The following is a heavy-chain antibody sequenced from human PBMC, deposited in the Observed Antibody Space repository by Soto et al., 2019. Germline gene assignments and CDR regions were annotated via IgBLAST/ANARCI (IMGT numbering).Heavy chain of an antibody. D-gene: IGHD2-15*01. CDR3: AGTLLQGGF. Sequence: QVQLVQSGAEVKKPGASVKISCKASGYTFIHYYIHWVRQAPGQGLEWMAIINPNGGSTNYAQKVPGRVTVASYPFTATGFMGLNSLGSDDPAVVFLAGTLLQGGFWGQGTLVTVSS. CDR1: GYTFIHYY. V-gene: IGHV1-46*01. J-gene: IGHJ4*02. CDR2: INPNGGST.